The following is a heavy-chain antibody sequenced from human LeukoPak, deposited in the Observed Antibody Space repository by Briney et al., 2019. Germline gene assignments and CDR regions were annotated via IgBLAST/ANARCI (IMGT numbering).Heavy chain of an antibody. CDR2: IYYSGST. D-gene: IGHD1-14*01. CDR1: GGSISSYY. V-gene: IGHV4-59*01. CDR3: ARLAAAEDY. Sequence: PSETLSLTCTVSGGSISSYYWSWIRQPPGKGLEWIGYIYYSGSTNYNPSLKSRVTISVDTSKNQFSLKLSSVTAADTAVYYCARLAAAEDYWGQGTLVTVSS. J-gene: IGHJ4*02.